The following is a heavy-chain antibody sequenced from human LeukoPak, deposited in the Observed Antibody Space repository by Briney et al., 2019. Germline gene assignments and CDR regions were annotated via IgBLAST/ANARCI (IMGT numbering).Heavy chain of an antibody. V-gene: IGHV4-34*01. CDR1: GGSSSGYY. CDR3: ARLHYAFWSGYSPHDAFDI. Sequence: RTSETLSLTCAVYGGSSSGYYWSWIRQPPGKGLEWIGEINHSGSTNYNPSLKSRVTISVDTSKNQFSLKLSSVTAADTAVYYCARLHYAFWSGYSPHDAFDIWGQGTMVTVSS. CDR2: INHSGST. J-gene: IGHJ3*02. D-gene: IGHD3-3*01.